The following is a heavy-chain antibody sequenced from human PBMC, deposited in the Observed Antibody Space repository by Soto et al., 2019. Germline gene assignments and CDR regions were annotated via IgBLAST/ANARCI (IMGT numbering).Heavy chain of an antibody. CDR1: GGSFSGYY. CDR3: ARGAIEMATKRPFDY. D-gene: IGHD5-12*01. J-gene: IGHJ4*02. V-gene: IGHV4-34*01. CDR2: INHSGST. Sequence: TLSLTCAVYGGSFSGYYWSWIRQPPGKGLEWIGEINHSGSTNYNPSLKSRVTISVDTSKNQFSLKLSSVTAADTAVYYCARGAIEMATKRPFDYWGQGTLVTVSS.